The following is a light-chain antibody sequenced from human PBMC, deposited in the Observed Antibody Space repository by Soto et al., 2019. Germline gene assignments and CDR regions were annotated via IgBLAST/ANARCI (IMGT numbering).Light chain of an antibody. CDR2: TTS. CDR3: QKSHSTPRT. CDR1: QPISTY. Sequence: DIQMTQSPSSLSASVGDRVTIACRASQPISTYLNWYQQKPGKAPNLLIYTTSQLQSGVPSRFSGSGSGTDFTLTIRSLQPEDYATYYCQKSHSTPRTFGQGTKVDIK. V-gene: IGKV1-39*01. J-gene: IGKJ1*01.